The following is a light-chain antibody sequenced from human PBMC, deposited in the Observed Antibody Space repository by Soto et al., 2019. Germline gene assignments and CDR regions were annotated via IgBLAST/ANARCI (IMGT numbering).Light chain of an antibody. CDR2: GAS. Sequence: ELRMTQSPATLSVSPGERATLSRRASQSISSNLAWYQQKPGQSPRLLIYGASSRATGIPVRFSGSGSGTEFTLTISSLQSEDFAVYYCQQYNNWPFITFGQGTRLEI. J-gene: IGKJ5*01. CDR1: QSISSN. CDR3: QQYNNWPFIT. V-gene: IGKV3-15*01.